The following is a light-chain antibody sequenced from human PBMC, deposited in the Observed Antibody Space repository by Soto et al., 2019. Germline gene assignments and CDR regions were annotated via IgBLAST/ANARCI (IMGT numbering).Light chain of an antibody. J-gene: IGLJ2*01. Sequence: QSALTQPASVSESPGQSITISCTGTSSDIGDYNYVSWYQQHPGKAPKLIIYEVSNRPSGVSHRFSGSTSGNTASLTISGLQAEDEADYYCSSYTSSSTVIFGGGTKLTVL. V-gene: IGLV2-14*01. CDR3: SSYTSSSTVI. CDR2: EVS. CDR1: SSDIGDYNY.